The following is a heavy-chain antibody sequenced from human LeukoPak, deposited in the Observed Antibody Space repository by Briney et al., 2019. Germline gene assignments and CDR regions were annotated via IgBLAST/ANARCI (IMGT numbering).Heavy chain of an antibody. Sequence: GASVKVSCKASGGTFSSYAISWVRQAPGQGLEWMGGIIPIFGTANYAQKFQGRVTITTDESTSTAYMELSSLRSEDTAVYYCARGSSGNSGYEYYYYYYYMDVWGKGTTVTVSS. V-gene: IGHV1-69*05. J-gene: IGHJ6*03. CDR3: ARGSSGNSGYEYYYYYYYMDV. D-gene: IGHD5-12*01. CDR1: GGTFSSYA. CDR2: IIPIFGTA.